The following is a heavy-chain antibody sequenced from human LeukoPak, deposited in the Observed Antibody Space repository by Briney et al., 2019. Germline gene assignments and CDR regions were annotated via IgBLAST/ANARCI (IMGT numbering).Heavy chain of an antibody. CDR1: GGTFSSYA. Sequence: GSSVKVSCKASGGTFSSYAISWVRQAPGQGLEWMGRIIPILGIANYAQKFQGRVTITADKSTSTAYMELRSLRSDDTAVYYCARASTYYDFWSGYYSDYWGQGTLVTVSS. CDR3: ARASTYYDFWSGYYSDY. J-gene: IGHJ4*02. V-gene: IGHV1-69*04. CDR2: IIPILGIA. D-gene: IGHD3-3*01.